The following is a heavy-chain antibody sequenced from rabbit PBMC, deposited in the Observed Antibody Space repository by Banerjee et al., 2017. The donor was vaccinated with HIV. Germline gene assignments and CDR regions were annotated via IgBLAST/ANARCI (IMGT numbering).Heavy chain of an antibody. D-gene: IGHD1-1*01. CDR3: VRAGVYAGSSSGYYGL. V-gene: IGHV1S43*01. CDR1: GFSFSSSYY. Sequence: QSLEESGGDLVKPEGSLTLTCTASGFSFSSSYYMCWVRQAPGRGLELIACIYTTSGSTWYASWVNGRFTISRSTSLNTVDLQMTSLTAADTATYFCVRAGVYAGSSSGYYGLWGPGTLVTVS. CDR2: IYTTSGST. J-gene: IGHJ4*01.